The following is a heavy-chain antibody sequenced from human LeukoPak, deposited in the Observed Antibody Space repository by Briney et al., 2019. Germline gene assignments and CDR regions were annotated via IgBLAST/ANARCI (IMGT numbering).Heavy chain of an antibody. Sequence: GGSLRLSCAASGFSFSSYWMHWVRQAPGKGLVWVSRIKSDGKTNYADSVKGRFTISRDNAKNTGSLQMNSLRAEDKGVSDYARAPSEIGGYYPEYFRHWGQGTLVTVSS. CDR2: IKSDGKT. CDR1: GFSFSSYW. J-gene: IGHJ1*01. CDR3: ARAPSEIGGYYPEYFRH. D-gene: IGHD3-22*01. V-gene: IGHV3-74*01.